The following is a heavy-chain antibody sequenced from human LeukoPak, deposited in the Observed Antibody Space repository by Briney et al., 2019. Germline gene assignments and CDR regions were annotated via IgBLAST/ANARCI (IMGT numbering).Heavy chain of an antibody. D-gene: IGHD1-26*01. CDR2: IYHSGST. CDR1: GYSISSGYY. J-gene: IGHJ4*02. CDR3: AREGLIVGATIDY. Sequence: SETLSLTCTASGYSISSGYYWGWLRQPPGKGLEWIGSIYHSGSTYYNPSLKSRVTISVDTSKNQFSLKLSPVTAADTAVYYCAREGLIVGATIDYWGQGTLVTLSS. V-gene: IGHV4-38-2*02.